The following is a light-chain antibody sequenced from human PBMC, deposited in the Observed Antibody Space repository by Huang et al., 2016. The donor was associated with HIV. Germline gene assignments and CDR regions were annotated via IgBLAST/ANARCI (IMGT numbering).Light chain of an antibody. J-gene: IGKJ4*01. V-gene: IGKV3-15*01. CDR3: QHYNNWPPLVT. CDR1: QSINNN. CDR2: GAS. Sequence: EMVMTQSPATLSVSPGERATVSCRASQSINNNLAWYQQKPGHAPRLLIYGASTRATGIPAKFRGSGSGTEFTLTISSLQSEDFAFYYCQHYNNWPPLVTFGGGTKVEIK.